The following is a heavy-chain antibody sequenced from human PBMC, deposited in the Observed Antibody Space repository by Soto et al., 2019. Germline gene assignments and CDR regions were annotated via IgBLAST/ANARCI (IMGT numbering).Heavy chain of an antibody. CDR3: TTLGFRQLLALFDY. V-gene: IGHV3-15*07. J-gene: IGHJ4*02. D-gene: IGHD6-13*01. Sequence: PGGSLRLSCAASGFTFSNAWMNWVRQAPGKGLEWVGRIKSKTDGGTADYAAPVKGRFTISRDDSKNTLYLQMSSLKTEDTAVYYCTTLGFRQLLALFDYWGQGTLVTVSS. CDR1: GFTFSNAW. CDR2: IKSKTDGGTA.